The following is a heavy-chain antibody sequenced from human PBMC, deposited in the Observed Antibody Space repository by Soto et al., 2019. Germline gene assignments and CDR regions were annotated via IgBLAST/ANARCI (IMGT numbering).Heavy chain of an antibody. CDR3: AREERTVTTFDY. J-gene: IGHJ4*02. Sequence: QVQLVESGGGVVQPGRSLRLSCAASGFTFSSYGMHWVRQAPGKGLEWVAVIWYDGSNKYYADSVKGRFTISRDNSKNTLYLQMNSLRDEDTAVYYCAREERTVTTFDYWGQGTLVTVSS. V-gene: IGHV3-33*01. CDR1: GFTFSSYG. D-gene: IGHD4-17*01. CDR2: IWYDGSNK.